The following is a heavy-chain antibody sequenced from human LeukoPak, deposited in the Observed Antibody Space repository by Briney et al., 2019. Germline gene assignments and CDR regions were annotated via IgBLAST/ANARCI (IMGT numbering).Heavy chain of an antibody. CDR3: ARVGDTIYFDL. V-gene: IGHV4-59*01. CDR2: INYSGRT. J-gene: IGHJ2*01. CDR1: GGSISSYY. Sequence: SETLSLTCTVSGGSISSYYWGWLRQPPGKGLEWIGYINYSGRTNYNPSLKSRVTISVDTSKNQFSLKLSSVTAADTAVYYCARVGDTIYFDLWGRGTLVTVSS. D-gene: IGHD1-26*01.